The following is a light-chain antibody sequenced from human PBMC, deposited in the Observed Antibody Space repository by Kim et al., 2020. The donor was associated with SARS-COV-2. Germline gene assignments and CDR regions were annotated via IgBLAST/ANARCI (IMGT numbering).Light chain of an antibody. CDR3: QQYNSFAS. J-gene: IGKJ5*01. CDR1: QNVFHW. V-gene: IGKV1-5*03. Sequence: SASVGDRVTITCRDSQNVFHWLAWYQQKPGKAPNLLIYKASSLESGVPSRFSGSGSGTEFTLTISSLHPDDFATYYCQQYNSFASFGQGTRLEIK. CDR2: KAS.